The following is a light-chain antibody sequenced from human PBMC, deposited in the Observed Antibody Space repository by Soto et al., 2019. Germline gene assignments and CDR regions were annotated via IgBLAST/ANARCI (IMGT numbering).Light chain of an antibody. Sequence: EIVMTQSPAILSVIPGERAALSCRASQSFSSNLAWYQQKPGQAPRLLMYGASTRATGVPARFRGSGSGTDFTLTISALQSEDFAVYYCQQYDNWPITFGQGTRLEI. CDR3: QQYDNWPIT. CDR1: QSFSSN. CDR2: GAS. J-gene: IGKJ5*01. V-gene: IGKV3-15*01.